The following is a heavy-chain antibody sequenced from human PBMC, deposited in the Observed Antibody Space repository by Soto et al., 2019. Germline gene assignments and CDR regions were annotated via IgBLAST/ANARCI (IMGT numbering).Heavy chain of an antibody. CDR1: GGSISSSGYY. CDR3: VCSPRRGSGWGVLAY. J-gene: IGHJ4*02. Sequence: SETLYLTCTVSGGSISSSGYYWGWIRQHPGKGLEWIGSVSYSVSTSYNPSLKSRVTISVDTSKNQFSLKLSSVTAADTAVYYCVCSPRRGSGWGVLAYWGQGTLVTVSS. V-gene: IGHV4-31*03. CDR2: VSYSVST. D-gene: IGHD6-25*01.